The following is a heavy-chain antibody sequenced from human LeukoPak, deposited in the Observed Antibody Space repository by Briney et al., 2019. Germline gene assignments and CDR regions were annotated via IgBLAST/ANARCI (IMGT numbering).Heavy chain of an antibody. J-gene: IGHJ6*02. CDR1: GYTFTSYG. CDR3: ARWYCGGGSCYSYYYGMDV. V-gene: IGHV1-18*01. CDR2: ISAYNGNT. D-gene: IGHD2-15*01. Sequence: ASVTVSCKASGYTFTSYGISWVRQAPGQGLEWMGWISAYNGNTKYVQKLQGRVTMTTDSSTSTAYMELRSLTSDDTAVYYCARWYCGGGSCYSYYYGMDVWGQGTTVTVS.